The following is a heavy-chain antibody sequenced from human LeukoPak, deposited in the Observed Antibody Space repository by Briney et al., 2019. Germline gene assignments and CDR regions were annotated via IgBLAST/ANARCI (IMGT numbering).Heavy chain of an antibody. Sequence: GGSLRLSCAASGFTFDDYAMHWVRQAPGKGLEWVSGISWNSGSIGYADSVKGRFTISRDNAKNSLYLQMNSLRAEDTAVYYCARDPTEDFDYWGQGTLVTVSS. CDR1: GFTFDDYA. CDR2: ISWNSGSI. V-gene: IGHV3-9*01. J-gene: IGHJ4*02. CDR3: ARDPTEDFDY. D-gene: IGHD1-1*01.